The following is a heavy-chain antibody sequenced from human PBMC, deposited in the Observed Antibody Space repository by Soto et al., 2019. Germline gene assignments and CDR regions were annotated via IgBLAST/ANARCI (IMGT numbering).Heavy chain of an antibody. J-gene: IGHJ4*01. D-gene: IGHD5-12*01. CDR3: AREMGTIPNYFDY. CDR2: TRNKANSYTT. V-gene: IGHV3-72*01. Sequence: EVQLVESGGGLVQPGGSLRLSCAASGFTFSDHYMDWVRQAPGKGLEWVGRTRNKANSYTTEYAASVKGRFTISRDDSKNSLYLQMNSLNTEDTAVYYCAREMGTIPNYFDYWGHGTLVTVSS. CDR1: GFTFSDHY.